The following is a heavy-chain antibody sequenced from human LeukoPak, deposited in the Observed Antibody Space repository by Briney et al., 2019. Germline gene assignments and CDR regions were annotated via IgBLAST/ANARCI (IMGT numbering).Heavy chain of an antibody. J-gene: IGHJ3*02. Sequence: PGGSLRLSCAASGFTFSSYSMNWVRQAPGKGLEWVSSISSSSSYIYYADSVKGRFTISRDNAKNSLYLQMNSLRAEDTAVYYCAREGHSEWELLVAFDIWGQGTMVTVSS. CDR3: AREGHSEWELLVAFDI. D-gene: IGHD1-26*01. V-gene: IGHV3-21*01. CDR2: ISSSSSYI. CDR1: GFTFSSYS.